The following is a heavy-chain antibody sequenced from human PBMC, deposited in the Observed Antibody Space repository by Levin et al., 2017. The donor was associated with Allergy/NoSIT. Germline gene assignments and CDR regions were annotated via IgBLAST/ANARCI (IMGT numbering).Heavy chain of an antibody. CDR3: ARDNSGLTDAFEI. CDR1: GFTFDDYA. D-gene: IGHD6-25*01. Sequence: SLKISCAASGFTFDDYAMHWVRQAPGKGLEWVSGISWNSGSIGYADSVKGRFTISRDNAKNSLYLQMNSLRTEDTALYYCARDNSGLTDAFEIWGQGTMVIMSS. V-gene: IGHV3-9*01. J-gene: IGHJ3*02. CDR2: ISWNSGSI.